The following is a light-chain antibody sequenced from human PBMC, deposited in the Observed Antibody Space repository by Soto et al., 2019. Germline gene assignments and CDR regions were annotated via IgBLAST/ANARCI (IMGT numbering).Light chain of an antibody. CDR2: TNN. V-gene: IGLV1-44*01. J-gene: IGLJ3*02. Sequence: QSLLTQPPSASGTPGQRVAISCSGSFSNIGSHNVNWFQQFPGTAPTLLIYTNNQRPSGVSDRFSGSKSGTSGSLAISGLQSEDEADYYCAAWDDILNGWVFGGGTKLTVL. CDR1: FSNIGSHN. CDR3: AAWDDILNGWV.